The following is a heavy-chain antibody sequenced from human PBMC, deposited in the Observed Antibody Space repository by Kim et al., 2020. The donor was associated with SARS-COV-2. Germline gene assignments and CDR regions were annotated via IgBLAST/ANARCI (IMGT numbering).Heavy chain of an antibody. V-gene: IGHV1-3*01. Sequence: ASVKVSCKASGYTFTSYAMHWVRQAPGQRLEWMGWINAGNGNTKYSQKFQGRVTITRDTSASTAYMELSSLRSEDTAVYYCRVVTAIPDFLYFDYWGQGTLVTVSS. CDR1: GYTFTSYA. CDR3: RVVTAIPDFLYFDY. J-gene: IGHJ4*02. D-gene: IGHD2-21*02. CDR2: INAGNGNT.